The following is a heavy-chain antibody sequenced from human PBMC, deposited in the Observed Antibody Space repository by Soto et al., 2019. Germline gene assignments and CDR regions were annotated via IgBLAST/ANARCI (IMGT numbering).Heavy chain of an antibody. CDR2: IDPIDSYT. D-gene: IGHD2-2*01. Sequence: GESLKISCKGSGYSFTNYWINWVRQMPGKGLEWMGRIDPIDSYTYYSPSFQGHVTMSADNSISTAYLQWSSLRASDTAMYYCARLYCTNTNCYFSLDSWGHGTLVTVSS. V-gene: IGHV5-10-1*01. CDR1: GYSFTNYW. J-gene: IGHJ5*01. CDR3: ARLYCTNTNCYFSLDS.